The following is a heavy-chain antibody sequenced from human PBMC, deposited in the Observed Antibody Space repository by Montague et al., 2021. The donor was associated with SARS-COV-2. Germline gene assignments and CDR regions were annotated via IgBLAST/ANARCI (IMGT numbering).Heavy chain of an antibody. CDR3: ARHLNYRDYGGDEY. CDR1: GGSISSSSYF. V-gene: IGHV4-39*01. Sequence: SETLSLTCSVSGGSISSSSYFWGWTRQPPGKGLEWIGSIYYSGGTYPNSSLKSRVTISVDTSKNQFSLKLSSVTAADTAVYYCARHLNYRDYGGDEYWGQGTLVTVSS. J-gene: IGHJ4*02. CDR2: IYYSGGT. D-gene: IGHD4-17*01.